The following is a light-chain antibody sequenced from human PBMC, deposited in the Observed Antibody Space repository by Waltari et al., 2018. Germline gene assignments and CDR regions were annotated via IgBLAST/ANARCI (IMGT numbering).Light chain of an antibody. V-gene: IGKV3-20*01. CDR2: GAF. CDR3: QHYLRLPVT. J-gene: IGKJ1*01. Sequence: EIVLTQSPGTLSLSPGERATLSCRASQSVGRSLAWYQQRPGQAPRLLIYGAFIRATGIADRFSGSGSGKDLSLTISSLGPEDFAVYYCQHYLRLPVTFGLGTTLESK. CDR1: QSVGRS.